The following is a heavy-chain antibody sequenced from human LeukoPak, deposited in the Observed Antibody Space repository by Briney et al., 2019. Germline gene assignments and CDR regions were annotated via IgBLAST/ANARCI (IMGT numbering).Heavy chain of an antibody. CDR1: GGSFSGYY. CDR3: ARHRGRVRGVIIGPFDY. V-gene: IGHV4-34*01. J-gene: IGHJ4*02. D-gene: IGHD3-10*01. Sequence: PSETLFLTCAVNGGSFSGYYWSWIRQPPGKGLEWIGEINHSGSTNYNPSLKSRVTISVDTSKNQCSLKLSSVTAADTAVYYCARHRGRVRGVIIGPFDYWGQGTLVTVSS. CDR2: INHSGST.